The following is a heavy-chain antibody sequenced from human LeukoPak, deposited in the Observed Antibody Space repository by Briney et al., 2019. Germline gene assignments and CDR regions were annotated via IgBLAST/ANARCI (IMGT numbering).Heavy chain of an antibody. Sequence: SETLSLTCTVSGGSIIRNSYYWGWIRQHPGKGLEGIGYIYYSGSTYYNPSLKSRVTISVDTSKNQFSLKLSSVTAADTAVYYCARETQPNQSKYRVPYYYYGMDVWGQGTTVTVSS. V-gene: IGHV4-31*03. CDR1: GGSIIRNSYY. CDR2: IYYSGST. J-gene: IGHJ6*02. CDR3: ARETQPNQSKYRVPYYYYGMDV. D-gene: IGHD1-1*01.